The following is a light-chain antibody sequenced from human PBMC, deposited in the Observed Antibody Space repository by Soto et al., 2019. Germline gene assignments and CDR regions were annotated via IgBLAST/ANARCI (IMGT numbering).Light chain of an antibody. CDR3: CSYADNHMLL. V-gene: IGLV2-23*01. CDR2: EGS. CDR1: SSDVGSYNL. J-gene: IGLJ3*02. Sequence: QSALTQPASVSGSPGQSITISCTGTSSDVGSYNLVSWYQHHPGKAPKLIIYEGSKRPSGISNRFSGSKSGNTASLTISGLQAEDEADFHCCSYADNHMLLFGGGTQLT.